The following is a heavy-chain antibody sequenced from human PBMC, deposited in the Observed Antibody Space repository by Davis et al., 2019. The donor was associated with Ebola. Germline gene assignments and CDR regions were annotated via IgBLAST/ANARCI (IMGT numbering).Heavy chain of an antibody. CDR3: ASAPPAYYYGMEV. Sequence: SETLSFTCTVSGGSISSSSYYWGWIRQPPGKGLEWIGSIYYSGSTYYNPSLKSRVTISVDTSKNQFSLKLSSVTAADTAVDYRASAPPAYYYGMEVSGQGNTVTVSS. CDR1: GGSISSSSYY. J-gene: IGHJ6*02. CDR2: IYYSGST. V-gene: IGHV4-39*01.